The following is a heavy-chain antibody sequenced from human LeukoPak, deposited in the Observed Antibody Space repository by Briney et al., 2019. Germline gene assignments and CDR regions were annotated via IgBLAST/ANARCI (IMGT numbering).Heavy chain of an antibody. J-gene: IGHJ4*02. Sequence: ASVKVSCKASGGTFSSYAMSWVRQAPGKGLEWVSALTGGGGTYYADSVKGRFSISRDNSKNTMYLQMNSLRAEDTGVYYCAKVIALDTSMGIFDYWGQGTLVTVSS. D-gene: IGHD5-18*01. CDR3: AKVIALDTSMGIFDY. CDR1: GGTFSSYA. CDR2: LTGGGGT. V-gene: IGHV3-23*01.